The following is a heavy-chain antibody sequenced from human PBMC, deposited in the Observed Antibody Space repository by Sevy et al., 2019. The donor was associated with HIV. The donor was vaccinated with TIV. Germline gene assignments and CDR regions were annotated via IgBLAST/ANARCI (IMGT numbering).Heavy chain of an antibody. CDR3: ARAGRSIAAAGAYYYYGMDV. V-gene: IGHV1-69*13. CDR1: GGTFSSYA. J-gene: IGHJ6*02. Sequence: ASVKVSCKASGGTFSSYAISWVRQAPGQGLEWMGGIIPIFGPPTPAQKFQGRVTITADESTSTAYMELSSLRSEDTAVYYCARAGRSIAAAGAYYYYGMDVWGQGTTVTVSS. CDR2: IIPIFGPP. D-gene: IGHD6-13*01.